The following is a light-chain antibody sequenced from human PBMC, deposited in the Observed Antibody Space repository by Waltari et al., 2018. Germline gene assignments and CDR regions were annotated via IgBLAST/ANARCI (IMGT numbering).Light chain of an antibody. Sequence: EIVMTQSQANLSVSAGERATISCRARESGSSNLAWYQQKPGQAPRLLIYGASTRATGIPARFSGSGSGTEFTLTISSLQSEDFAVYYCQQYNNWPLLLTFGGGTKVEIK. V-gene: IGKV3D-15*01. CDR3: QQYNNWPLLLT. J-gene: IGKJ4*01. CDR1: ESGSSN. CDR2: GAS.